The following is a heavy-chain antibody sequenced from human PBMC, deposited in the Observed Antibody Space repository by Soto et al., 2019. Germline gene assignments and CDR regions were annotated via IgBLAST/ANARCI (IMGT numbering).Heavy chain of an antibody. CDR1: GYTFTSYA. D-gene: IGHD2-2*01. CDR2: INAGNGNT. Sequence: GSSVKVSCKASGYTFTSYAMHWVRQAPGQRLEWMGWINAGNGNTKYSQKFQGRVTITRDTSANTAYMELSSLRSEDTAVYYCTTAIADYAFYIWARGTMVTVSS. CDR3: TTAIADYAFYI. J-gene: IGHJ3*02. V-gene: IGHV1-3*01.